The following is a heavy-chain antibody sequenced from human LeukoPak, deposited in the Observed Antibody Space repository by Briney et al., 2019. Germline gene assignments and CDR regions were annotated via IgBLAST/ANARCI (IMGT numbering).Heavy chain of an antibody. CDR3: ARDWDY. CDR1: GFTFSNYW. Sequence: GGSLRLSCAASGFTFSNYWMSWVRQAPGKGLEWVANIKQDGSEKYYVDSVKGRFTIPRDNAKKSLDLQMNSLRAEDTAVYYCARDWDYWGQGTLVTVSS. V-gene: IGHV3-7*05. J-gene: IGHJ4*02. CDR2: IKQDGSEK.